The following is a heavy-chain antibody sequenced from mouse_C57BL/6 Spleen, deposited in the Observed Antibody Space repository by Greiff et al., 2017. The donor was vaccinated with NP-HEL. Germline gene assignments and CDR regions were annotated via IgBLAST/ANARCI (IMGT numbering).Heavy chain of an antibody. J-gene: IGHJ4*01. CDR2: IYPGDGDT. D-gene: IGHD2-1*01. V-gene: IGHV1-82*01. Sequence: QVQLQQSGPELVKPGASVKISCKASGYAFSSSWMNWVKQRPGKGLEWIGRIYPGDGDTNYNGKFKGKATLTADKSSSTAYMQLSSLTSEDSAVYFCARGGNYEYAMDYWGQGTSVTVSS. CDR3: ARGGNYEYAMDY. CDR1: GYAFSSSW.